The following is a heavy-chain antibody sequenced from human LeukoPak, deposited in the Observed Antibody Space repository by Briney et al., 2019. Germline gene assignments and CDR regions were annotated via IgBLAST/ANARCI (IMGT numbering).Heavy chain of an antibody. CDR1: GGSFSGYY. CDR2: INHSGST. J-gene: IGHJ4*02. Sequence: PSETLSLTCAVYGGSFSGYYWSWIRQPPGKGMEWIGEINHSGSTNYNPSLKSRVTISVDTSKNQFSLKLSSVTAADTAVYYCARVGADGSGFLFDYWGQGTLVTVSS. D-gene: IGHD3-10*01. V-gene: IGHV4-34*01. CDR3: ARVGADGSGFLFDY.